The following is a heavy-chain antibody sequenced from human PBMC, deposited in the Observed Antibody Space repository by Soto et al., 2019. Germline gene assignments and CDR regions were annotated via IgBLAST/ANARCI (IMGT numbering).Heavy chain of an antibody. CDR2: INHSGST. CDR1: GGSFSGYY. CDR3: ARENQYYEILTGYRRGFGFDY. J-gene: IGHJ4*02. D-gene: IGHD3-9*01. V-gene: IGHV4-34*01. Sequence: PSETLSLTCAVYGGSFSGYYWSWIRQPPGKGLEWIGEINHSGSTNYNPSLKSRVTISVDTSKNQFSLKLSSVTAADTAVYYCARENQYYEILTGYRRGFGFDYWGQGTLVTVSS.